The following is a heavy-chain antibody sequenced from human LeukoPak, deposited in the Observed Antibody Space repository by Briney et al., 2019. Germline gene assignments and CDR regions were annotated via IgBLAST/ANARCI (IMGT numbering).Heavy chain of an antibody. J-gene: IGHJ4*02. Sequence: SVKVSCKASGGTFSSYAISWVRQAPGQGLEWMGRINPIFGTANYAQKFQGRVTITTDASTSTAYMELSSLRSEDTAVYYCASSNCGGECYSGYWGQGTLVTVSS. V-gene: IGHV1-69*05. CDR3: ASSNCGGECYSGY. D-gene: IGHD2-21*01. CDR1: GGTFSSYA. CDR2: INPIFGTA.